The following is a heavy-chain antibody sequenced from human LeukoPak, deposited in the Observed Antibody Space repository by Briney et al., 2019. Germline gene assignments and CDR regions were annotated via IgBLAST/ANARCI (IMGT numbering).Heavy chain of an antibody. CDR1: GFSFSSYE. J-gene: IGHJ6*04. CDR3: ARDGTPIYSSGWVYMDV. Sequence: GVLRLSCAASGFSFSSYEMNWVRQAPGKGLEWISYISASGTLTHYADSVEGRFTISRDNAKNSLYLQMNSLRGEDTAVHYCARDGTPIYSSGWVYMDVWGKGTTVTISS. CDR2: ISASGTLT. V-gene: IGHV3-48*03. D-gene: IGHD6-25*01.